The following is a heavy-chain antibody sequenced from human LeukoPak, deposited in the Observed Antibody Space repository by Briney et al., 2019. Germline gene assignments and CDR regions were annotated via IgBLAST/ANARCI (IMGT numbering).Heavy chain of an antibody. D-gene: IGHD3-22*01. CDR3: ARGTGGITMIRSYYYGMDV. V-gene: IGHV4-34*01. CDR1: GGSLSGYY. Sequence: SETLSLTCAVYGGSLSGYYWGWIRQPPGKGLEWIGEINHSGSTNYNPSLKSRVTISVDTSKNQFSLKLSSVTAADTAVYYCARGTGGITMIRSYYYGMDVWGQGTTVTVSS. J-gene: IGHJ6*02. CDR2: INHSGST.